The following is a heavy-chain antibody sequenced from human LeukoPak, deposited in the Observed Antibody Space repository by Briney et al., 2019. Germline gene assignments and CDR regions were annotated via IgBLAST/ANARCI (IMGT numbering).Heavy chain of an antibody. CDR2: ISISDGST. D-gene: IGHD1-26*01. V-gene: IGHV3-23*01. J-gene: IGHJ4*02. Sequence: QPGGSLRLSCAASGFIFSNYAISWVRQAPGKGLEWVSVISISDGSTYYADSVTGRFTVSRDNSKNTVYLQMNSLRAEDTAVYYCANDLYRNVFDYWGQGTLVTVSS. CDR3: ANDLYRNVFDY. CDR1: GFIFSNYA.